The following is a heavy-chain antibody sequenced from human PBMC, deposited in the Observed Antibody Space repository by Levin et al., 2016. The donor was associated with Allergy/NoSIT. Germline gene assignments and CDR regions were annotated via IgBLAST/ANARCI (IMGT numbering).Heavy chain of an antibody. Sequence: WVRQAPGQGLEWMGWINPNSGGTNYAQKFQGRVTMTRDTSISTAYMELSRLRSDDTAVYYCARVLATDSSGYYYSVWGQGTMVTVSS. J-gene: IGHJ3*01. CDR2: INPNSGGT. V-gene: IGHV1-2*02. D-gene: IGHD3-22*01. CDR3: ARVLATDSSGYYYSV.